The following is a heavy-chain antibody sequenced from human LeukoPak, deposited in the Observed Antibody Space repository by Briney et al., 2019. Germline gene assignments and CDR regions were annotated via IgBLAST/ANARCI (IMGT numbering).Heavy chain of an antibody. CDR1: GFTFSSYA. J-gene: IGHJ5*02. V-gene: IGHV3-21*04. D-gene: IGHD2-2*01. CDR3: ARVYCSSTSCPYWFDP. Sequence: GGSQRLSCAASGFTFSSYAMNWVRQAPGKGLEWVSSISRGSDHIFYADSMKGRFTISRDNSKNTLYLQMNSLRAEDTAVYYCARVYCSSTSCPYWFDPWGQGTLVTVSS. CDR2: ISRGSDHI.